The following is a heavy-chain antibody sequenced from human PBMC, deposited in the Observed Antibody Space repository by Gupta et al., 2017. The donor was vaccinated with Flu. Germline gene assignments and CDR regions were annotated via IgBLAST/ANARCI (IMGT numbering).Heavy chain of an antibody. V-gene: IGHV3-30*18. D-gene: IGHD5-24*01. J-gene: IGHJ6*02. Sequence: QEQVVESGGGAVQPGRSLRLPCSASGFSFSNYASPWVRQAPGKGLEWVAVISYDGSNKYYADSVKGRFTISRDNSKNTLYLQMNSLRTEDTAVYHCAKDWKWNYNNYGMNVWGQGTTVTVSS. CDR1: GFSFSNYA. CDR3: AKDWKWNYNNYGMNV. CDR2: ISYDGSNK.